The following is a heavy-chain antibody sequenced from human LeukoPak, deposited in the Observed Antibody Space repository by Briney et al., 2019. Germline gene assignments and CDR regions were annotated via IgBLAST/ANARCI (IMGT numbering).Heavy chain of an antibody. CDR2: ISPNSGDT. D-gene: IGHD7-27*01. J-gene: IGHJ3*02. CDR3: ARELGRNAFDI. Sequence: ASVTVSCKASVYTFSDNHMYWIRQAPGQGLECMGYISPNSGDTSYAQEFQGRITMTGDTSISTAYMELSSLRSDDTAVYCCARELGRNAFDIWGQGTMVTVSP. CDR1: VYTFSDNH. V-gene: IGHV1-2*02.